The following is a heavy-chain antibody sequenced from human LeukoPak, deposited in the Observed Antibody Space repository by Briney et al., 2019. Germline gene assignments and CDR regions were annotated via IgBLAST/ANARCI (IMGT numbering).Heavy chain of an antibody. CDR1: GFTFSSYG. V-gene: IGHV3-30*18. J-gene: IGHJ4*02. CDR2: ISYDGSNK. Sequence: PGGSLRLSCAASGFTFSSYGMHWVRQAPGKGLEWVAVISYDGSNKYYADSVKGRFTISRDNSKNTLYLQMNSLRAEDTAVYYCAKDRASGSGSYSYRGFDYWGQGTLVTVSS. CDR3: AKDRASGSGSYSYRGFDY. D-gene: IGHD6-19*01.